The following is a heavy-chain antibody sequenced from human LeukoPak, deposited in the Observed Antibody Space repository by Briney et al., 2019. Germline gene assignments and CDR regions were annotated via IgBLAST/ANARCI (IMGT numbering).Heavy chain of an antibody. V-gene: IGHV3-33*01. Sequence: PGGPLRLSRAASGFTFSSYGMRWVREALGEGVERVAVIWYDGSNKYYADSVKGRFTISRDNSKNTLYLQMNSLIAEDTAVYYCTRSRGTVAIHYYYGMDVWGQGTTVTVSS. CDR1: GFTFSSYG. CDR3: TRSRGTVAIHYYYGMDV. D-gene: IGHD6-19*01. J-gene: IGHJ6*02. CDR2: IWYDGSNK.